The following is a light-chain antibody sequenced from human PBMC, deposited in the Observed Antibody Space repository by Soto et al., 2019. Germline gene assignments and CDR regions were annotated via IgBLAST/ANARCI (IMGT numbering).Light chain of an antibody. V-gene: IGKV3-15*01. J-gene: IGKJ1*01. Sequence: ETVMTQSPDTLSVSPGESATLSCRASQDVSTNLAWFHQKPGQTPRLVLYGASKRATGIPARFSGSGSGRHFTLTISSLQSEDFGVYYCQQLSNWPQTFGQGTKVDIK. CDR3: QQLSNWPQT. CDR2: GAS. CDR1: QDVSTN.